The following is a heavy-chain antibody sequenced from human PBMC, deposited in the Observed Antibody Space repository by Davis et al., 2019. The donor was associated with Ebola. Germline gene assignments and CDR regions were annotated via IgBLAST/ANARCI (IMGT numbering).Heavy chain of an antibody. CDR2: IYHSGST. D-gene: IGHD1-26*01. CDR3: ARAVGATTGWFDP. CDR1: GGSISSSNW. Sequence: MPSETLSLTCAVSGGSISSSNWWSWVRQPPGKGLEWIGEIYHSGSTNYNPSLKSRVTLSVDTSKNQFSLKLSSVTAADTAVYYCARAVGATTGWFDPWGQGTLVTVSS. J-gene: IGHJ5*02. V-gene: IGHV4-4*02.